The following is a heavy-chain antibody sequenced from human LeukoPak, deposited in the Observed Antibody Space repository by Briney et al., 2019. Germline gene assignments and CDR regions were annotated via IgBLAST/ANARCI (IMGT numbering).Heavy chain of an antibody. CDR2: IYYSGST. V-gene: IGHV4-31*03. D-gene: IGHD3-10*01. CDR3: ARDLRFGHWFDY. J-gene: IGHJ4*02. CDR1: GGSISSGGYY. Sequence: KSSETLSLTCTVSGGSISSGGYYWSWIRQHPGKGLEWIGYIYYSGSTYYNPSLKSRVTISVDTSKNQFSLKLSSVTAADTAVYYCARDLRFGHWFDYWGQGTLVTVSS.